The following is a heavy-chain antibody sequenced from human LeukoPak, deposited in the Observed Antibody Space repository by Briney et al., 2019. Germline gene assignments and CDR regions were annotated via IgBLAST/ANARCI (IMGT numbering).Heavy chain of an antibody. D-gene: IGHD5-12*01. CDR3: ARRVTTSIWFDP. CDR1: GCTFTTYW. V-gene: IGHV5-51*01. CDR2: IYPGDSDT. Sequence: GESLKISCKGFGCTFTTYWIGWVCQMPGKGLEWMGIIYPGDSDTRYSPSFQGQVTISADKSISTAYLQWSSLKASDTAMYYCARRVTTSIWFDPWGQGTLVTVSS. J-gene: IGHJ5*02.